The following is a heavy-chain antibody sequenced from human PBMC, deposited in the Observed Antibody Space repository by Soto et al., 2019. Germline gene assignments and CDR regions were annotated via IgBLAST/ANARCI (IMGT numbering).Heavy chain of an antibody. CDR2: IRNKANSYTA. V-gene: IGHV3-72*01. J-gene: IGHJ4*02. Sequence: VGSLRLSCAASGFTFSDHYMDWVRQASGKGLEWVGRIRNKANSYTAEYAASVKGRFTISRDDSKNALYLQMNSLKIEDTALYYCVRAGTGYQLDYWGQGTLVTVSS. CDR1: GFTFSDHY. CDR3: VRAGTGYQLDY. D-gene: IGHD3-9*01.